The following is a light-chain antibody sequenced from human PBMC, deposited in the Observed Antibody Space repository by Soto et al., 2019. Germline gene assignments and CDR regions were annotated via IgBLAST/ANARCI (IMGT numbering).Light chain of an antibody. J-gene: IGKJ1*01. CDR3: QQHSHWPPWT. V-gene: IGKV3-11*01. CDR1: QNVRTF. CDR2: GAS. Sequence: EVVLTQSPATLSLSPGERATLSFSASQNVRTFLAWYQQKPGQAPRLLIYGASNRATGIPARFSGSGSGTDFTLTISSLEPEDFALYYCQQHSHWPPWTFGQGTRVEIQ.